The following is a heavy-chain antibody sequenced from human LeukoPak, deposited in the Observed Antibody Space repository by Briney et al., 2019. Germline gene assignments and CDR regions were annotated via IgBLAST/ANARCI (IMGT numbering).Heavy chain of an antibody. V-gene: IGHV3-23*01. CDR3: TRVTYYYDSSGYFLFDY. J-gene: IGHJ4*02. CDR1: GFFFSDSA. CDR2: TTGRGDNT. D-gene: IGHD3-22*01. Sequence: PGGSLRLSCAASGFFFSDSAMAWVRQAPGKGLEWVSTTTGRGDNTHYADSVEGRFTFSRDNSKNTLYLQMNSLGVDDTAVYYCTRVTYYYDSSGYFLFDYWGQGTLVTVSS.